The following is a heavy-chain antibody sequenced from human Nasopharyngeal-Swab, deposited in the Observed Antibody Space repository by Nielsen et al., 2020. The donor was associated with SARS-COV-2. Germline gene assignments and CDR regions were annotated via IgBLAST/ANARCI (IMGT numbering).Heavy chain of an antibody. Sequence: GGSLRLSCAASGFTFSSYEMNWVRQAPGKGLEWVSYISSSGSTICYADSVKGRFTISRDNAKNSLYLQMNSLRAEDTAVYYCARSIAVAADYWGQGTLVTVSS. J-gene: IGHJ4*02. CDR1: GFTFSSYE. V-gene: IGHV3-48*03. CDR3: ARSIAVAADY. CDR2: ISSSGSTI. D-gene: IGHD6-19*01.